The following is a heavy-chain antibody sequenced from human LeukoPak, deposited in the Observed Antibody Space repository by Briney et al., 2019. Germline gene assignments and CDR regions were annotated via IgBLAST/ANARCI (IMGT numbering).Heavy chain of an antibody. CDR1: GGSISSYY. CDR3: ARDCSSTSWARGNWFDP. V-gene: IGHV4-4*07. Sequence: SETLPLTCTVSGGSISSYYWSWIRQPAGKGLEWIGRIYTSGSTNYNPSLKSRVTMSVDTSKNQFSLKLSSVTAADTAVYYCARDCSSTSWARGNWFDPWGQGTLVTVSS. D-gene: IGHD2-2*01. J-gene: IGHJ5*02. CDR2: IYTSGST.